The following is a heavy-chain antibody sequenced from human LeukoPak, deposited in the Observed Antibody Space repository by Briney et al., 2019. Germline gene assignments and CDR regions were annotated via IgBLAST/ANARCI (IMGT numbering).Heavy chain of an antibody. CDR3: AREISEAFDI. CDR2: ISGSGGST. V-gene: IGHV3-23*01. D-gene: IGHD2-15*01. J-gene: IGHJ3*02. Sequence: GGSLRLSCAASGFTFSSYAMSWVRQAPGKGLEWVSAISGSGGSTYYADSVKGRFTISRDNAKNSLYLQMNSLRAEDTAVYYCAREISEAFDIWGQGTMVTVSS. CDR1: GFTFSSYA.